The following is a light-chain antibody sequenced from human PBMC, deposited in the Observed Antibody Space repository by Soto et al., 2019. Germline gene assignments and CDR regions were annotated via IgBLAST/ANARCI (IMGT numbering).Light chain of an antibody. CDR3: SSYTGSDNLV. CDR2: DVT. V-gene: IGLV2-8*01. CDR1: SSDVGAYNY. J-gene: IGLJ2*01. Sequence: QSVLTQPPSAYGSPGQSVTISCTGTSSDVGAYNYVSWYQQHPGKAPKLMIYDVTTRPSGVPDRFSGSKSGNTASLTVSGLQAEDEADYFCSSYTGSDNLVFGGGTKLTVL.